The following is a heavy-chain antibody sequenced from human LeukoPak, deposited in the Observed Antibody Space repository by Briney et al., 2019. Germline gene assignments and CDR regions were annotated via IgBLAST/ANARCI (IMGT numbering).Heavy chain of an antibody. D-gene: IGHD3-10*01. J-gene: IGHJ4*02. CDR1: GFTFSDYY. Sequence: GGSLRLSCAASGFTFSDYYMSWIRQAPGKGLEWVSYISGSSSYTNYADSVKGRFTISRDNSKNTLYLQMNSLRAEDTAVYYCARYGSGSLRVGYFDYWGQGTLVTVSS. V-gene: IGHV3-11*06. CDR2: ISGSSSYT. CDR3: ARYGSGSLRVGYFDY.